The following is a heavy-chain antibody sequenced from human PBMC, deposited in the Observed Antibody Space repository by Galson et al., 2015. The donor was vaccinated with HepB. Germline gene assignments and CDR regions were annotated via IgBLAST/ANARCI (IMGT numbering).Heavy chain of an antibody. CDR1: RFTFSRYW. V-gene: IGHV3-74*01. D-gene: IGHD4-17*01. Sequence: LRLSCAASRFTFSRYWMHWVRQAPGKGLVWVSRINSDGGTTSYADSVKGRFTISRDNAKNTLYLQMNGLRAEDTAVYYCARAIPYGDYYYYYAMDVWGQGTTVTVSS. CDR2: INSDGGTT. CDR3: ARAIPYGDYYYYYAMDV. J-gene: IGHJ6*02.